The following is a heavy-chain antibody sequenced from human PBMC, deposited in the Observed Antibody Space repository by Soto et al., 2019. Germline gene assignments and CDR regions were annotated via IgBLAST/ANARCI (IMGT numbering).Heavy chain of an antibody. D-gene: IGHD3-22*01. CDR3: ASSPPEYYYDSSGKQYYFDY. CDR1: GGSISSGGYY. V-gene: IGHV4-31*03. J-gene: IGHJ4*02. Sequence: SETLSLTCTVSGGSISSGGYYWSWIRQHPGKGLEWIGYIYYSGSTYYNPSLKSRVTISVDTSKNQFSLKLSSVTAADTAVYYCASSPPEYYYDSSGKQYYFDYWGQGTLVTVSS. CDR2: IYYSGST.